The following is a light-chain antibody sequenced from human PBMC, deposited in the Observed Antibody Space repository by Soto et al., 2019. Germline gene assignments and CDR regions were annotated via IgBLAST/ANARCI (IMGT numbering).Light chain of an antibody. V-gene: IGKV1-5*03. CDR1: QNINNW. CDR3: QQYNSYSRGT. J-gene: IGKJ1*01. Sequence: DIQMTQSPSTLSASVGDRVTITCRASQNINNWLAWYQQKPGKVPKLLIYTASSLESGVPSRFSGSGSGKEFTLTISCLQPDDFATYYCQQYNSYSRGTFGQGTKVEIK. CDR2: TAS.